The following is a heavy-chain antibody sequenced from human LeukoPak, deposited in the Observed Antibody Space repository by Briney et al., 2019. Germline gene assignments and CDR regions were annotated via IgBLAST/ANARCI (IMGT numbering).Heavy chain of an antibody. CDR3: ARDIGDCSSLSCYNHYYYMDV. Sequence: GGSLRLSCAASGFTFSNYWMGWVRQAPGKGLEWVANIKQDGREKYYVDFVKGRFTISRDNTKTSLYLQMNSLRNEDTAVYYCARDIGDCSSLSCYNHYYYMDVWGKGTTVTVSS. CDR2: IKQDGREK. J-gene: IGHJ6*03. V-gene: IGHV3-7*01. D-gene: IGHD2-2*02. CDR1: GFTFSNYW.